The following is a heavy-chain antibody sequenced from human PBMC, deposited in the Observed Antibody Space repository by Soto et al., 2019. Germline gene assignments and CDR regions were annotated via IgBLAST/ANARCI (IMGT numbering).Heavy chain of an antibody. CDR3: AKLGSRLEPRLRYFDY. D-gene: IGHD1-1*01. V-gene: IGHV3-23*01. Sequence: GVSLRLSCAASGFTFSSYAMIWVRQAPGKGLEWVSAISGSGGSTYYADSVKGRFTISRDNSKNTLYLQMNSLRAEDTAVYYCAKLGSRLEPRLRYFDYWGQGTLVTVSS. J-gene: IGHJ4*02. CDR1: GFTFSSYA. CDR2: ISGSGGST.